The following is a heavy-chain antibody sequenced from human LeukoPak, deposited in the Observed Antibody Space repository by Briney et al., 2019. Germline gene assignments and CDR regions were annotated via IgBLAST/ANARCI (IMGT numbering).Heavy chain of an antibody. CDR3: ASGYSGHYNWFDP. CDR1: GGTFSSYA. D-gene: IGHD5-12*01. CDR2: IIPIFGTA. V-gene: IGHV1-69*05. Sequence: SVKVSCKASGGTFSSYAISWVRQAPGQGLEWMGGIIPIFGTANYAQKFQGRVTITTDESTSTAYMELSSLRSEDTAVYYCASGYSGHYNWFDPWGQGTLVTVSS. J-gene: IGHJ5*02.